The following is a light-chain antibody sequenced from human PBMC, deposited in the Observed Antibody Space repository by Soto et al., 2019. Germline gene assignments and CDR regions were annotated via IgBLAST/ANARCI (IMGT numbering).Light chain of an antibody. CDR2: GAS. Sequence: EIVMTQSPATLSVSPGERATLSCRASQSLRSNLAWYQHKPGQAPRLLIFGASSRATGVPARFSGSGSGTEFTLTISSLQSEDFAVYYCQEYNNWPPFTFGQGTKLEIK. CDR1: QSLRSN. CDR3: QEYNNWPPFT. V-gene: IGKV3-15*01. J-gene: IGKJ2*01.